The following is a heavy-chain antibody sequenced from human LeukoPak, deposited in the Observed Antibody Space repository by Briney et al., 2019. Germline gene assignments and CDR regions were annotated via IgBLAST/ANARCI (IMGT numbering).Heavy chain of an antibody. J-gene: IGHJ3*02. D-gene: IGHD3-10*01. CDR2: ISYDGSLK. CDR3: AKKYSYGSGAGDALDI. CDR1: GFTFSNFG. V-gene: IGHV3-30*18. Sequence: GRSLRLSCAASGFTFSNFGMHWVCQAPGKGLEWVAVISYDGSLKHYLDSVKGRFTISRDNSKNTLYLQMDSLRVEDTAVYYCAKKYSYGSGAGDALDIWGHGTLVTVSS.